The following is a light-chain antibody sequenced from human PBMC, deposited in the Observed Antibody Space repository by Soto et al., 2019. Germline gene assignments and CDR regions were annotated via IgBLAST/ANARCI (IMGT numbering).Light chain of an antibody. V-gene: IGKV3-11*01. CDR1: QDIXSH. CDR3: HQRSSGTRT. J-gene: IGKJ1*01. CDR2: DVS. Sequence: IVLTQSPATLSLSPGKSATLSCRASQDIXSHLAWYQQKPGKAPRILXDDVSNSTRGGPARLSGSGSGTEFTLTISSLEPDDFACYYLHQRSSGTRTFGQGTKVDI.